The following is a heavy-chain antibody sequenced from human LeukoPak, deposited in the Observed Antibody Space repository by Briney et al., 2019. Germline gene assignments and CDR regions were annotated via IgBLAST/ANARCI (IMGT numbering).Heavy chain of an antibody. D-gene: IGHD6-19*01. Sequence: GEPLKISFQGPGYRFTTYWIGGVRQIHGKGLGGLGIIYPGGSDTRCSPSLEGQVTIPADKPISTAYRQWRSLKATDTAMYCCARQKDSSGWMGVDYWGQGTLVTVSS. J-gene: IGHJ4*02. CDR1: GYRFTTYW. CDR3: ARQKDSSGWMGVDY. V-gene: IGHV5-51*01. CDR2: IYPGGSDT.